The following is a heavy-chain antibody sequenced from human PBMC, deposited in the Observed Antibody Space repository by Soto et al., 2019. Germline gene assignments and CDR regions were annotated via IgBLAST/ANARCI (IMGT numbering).Heavy chain of an antibody. CDR2: ISITSSYI. V-gene: IGHV3-21*01. CDR3: AAGIADYYDSSGYYAY. CDR1: GITFSTYS. J-gene: IGHJ4*02. Sequence: GGSLRLSCAASGITFSTYSMNWVRQAPGKGLEWVSSISITSSYICYADSLKGRFTVSRDNAKNTLYLQMNSLRAEDTAVYYCAAGIADYYDSSGYYAYWGQGILVTVSS. D-gene: IGHD3-22*01.